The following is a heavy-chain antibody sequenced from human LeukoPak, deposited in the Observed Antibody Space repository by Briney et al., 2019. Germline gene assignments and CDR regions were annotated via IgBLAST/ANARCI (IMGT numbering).Heavy chain of an antibody. CDR1: GFTFSSYA. Sequence: GGSLRLSCAASGFTFSSYAMSWIRQTPGKGLEWVSAISGSGGATYYADSVKGWFTISRDNSKNTLYLQMNSLRAEDTAVYYCARDLDGYSYGYTFDYWGQGTLVTVSS. D-gene: IGHD5-18*01. V-gene: IGHV3-23*01. CDR2: ISGSGGAT. J-gene: IGHJ4*02. CDR3: ARDLDGYSYGYTFDY.